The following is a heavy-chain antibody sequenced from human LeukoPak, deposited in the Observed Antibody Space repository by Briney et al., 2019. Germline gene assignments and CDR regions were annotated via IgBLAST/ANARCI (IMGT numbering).Heavy chain of an antibody. Sequence: GGSLRLSCAASGFNFSNYGMHRVRQAPGKGLEWVAVVWYDGSNEYYTDSVKGRFTISRDNSKNTLYLQMSSLRAEDTAVYYCARETYYDSSGYNDYWGQGTLVTVSS. CDR3: ARETYYDSSGYNDY. V-gene: IGHV3-33*01. CDR2: VWYDGSNE. D-gene: IGHD3-22*01. J-gene: IGHJ4*02. CDR1: GFNFSNYG.